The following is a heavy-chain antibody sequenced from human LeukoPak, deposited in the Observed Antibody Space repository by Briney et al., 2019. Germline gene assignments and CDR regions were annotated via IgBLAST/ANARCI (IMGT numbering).Heavy chain of an antibody. V-gene: IGHV3-53*01. CDR1: GFTVRSNY. CDR2: IYGDGST. CDR3: ARTTVTPGSYDAFDI. D-gene: IGHD4-17*01. Sequence: PGGSLRLSCAASGFTVRSNYMSWVRQVSGKGLEWVSIIYGDGSTYYADSLKGRFTISRDNSKNTLYLQMNSLRAEDAAVYYCARTTVTPGSYDAFDIWGQGTMVTVSS. J-gene: IGHJ3*02.